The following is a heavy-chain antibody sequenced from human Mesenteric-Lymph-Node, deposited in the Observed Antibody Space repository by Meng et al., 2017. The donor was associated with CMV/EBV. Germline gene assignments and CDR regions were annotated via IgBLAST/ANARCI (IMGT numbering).Heavy chain of an antibody. J-gene: IGHJ3*02. CDR1: GFIFSDYG. Sequence: GGSLRLSCAASGFIFSDYGMHWVRQAPGKGLEWVTFISYDGSNKYYADSVKGRFTISRDNSKNTLYLQMNSLRAEDTAVYYCARDLTYYYDSSGYPLGAFDIWGQGTMVTVSS. CDR3: ARDLTYYYDSSGYPLGAFDI. V-gene: IGHV3-30*02. CDR2: ISYDGSNK. D-gene: IGHD3-22*01.